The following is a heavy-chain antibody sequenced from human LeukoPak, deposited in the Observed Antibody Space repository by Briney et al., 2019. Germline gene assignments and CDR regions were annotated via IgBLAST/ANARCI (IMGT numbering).Heavy chain of an antibody. J-gene: IGHJ6*02. CDR3: ARALLRYFDHSPRDSYYYGMDV. V-gene: IGHV1-18*01. CDR2: ISAYNGNT. D-gene: IGHD3-9*01. Sequence: ASVKVSCKASGYTFTSYGISWVRQARGQGLEWMGWISAYNGNTNYAQKLQGRVTMTTDTSTSTAYMELRSPRSDDTAVYYCARALLRYFDHSPRDSYYYGMDVWGQGTTVTVSS. CDR1: GYTFTSYG.